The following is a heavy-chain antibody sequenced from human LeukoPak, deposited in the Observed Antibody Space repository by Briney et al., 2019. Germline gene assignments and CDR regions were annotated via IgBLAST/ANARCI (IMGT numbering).Heavy chain of an antibody. Sequence: PSETLSLTCSVSGGSINSGGYYWSWIRQHPGKGLEWIGHIYYSGSTYCNPSLRSRATISIDTSKNQFSLKLNSLTAADTAVYYCARVAYGGNNYFDYWGQGTLVTVSS. CDR1: GGSINSGGYY. CDR2: IYYSGST. D-gene: IGHD4-23*01. J-gene: IGHJ4*02. V-gene: IGHV4-31*03. CDR3: ARVAYGGNNYFDY.